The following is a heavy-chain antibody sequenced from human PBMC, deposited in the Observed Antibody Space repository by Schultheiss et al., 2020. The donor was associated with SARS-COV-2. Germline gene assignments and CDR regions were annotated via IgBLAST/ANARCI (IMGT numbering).Heavy chain of an antibody. V-gene: IGHV3-64*04. CDR3: ARGGYCSGGSCSRRYYFDY. D-gene: IGHD2-15*01. Sequence: GGSLRLSCSASGFTFSSYAMHWVRQAPGKGLEYVSAISSNGGSTYYADSVKGRFTISRDNSKNTLYLQMNSLRAEDTAVYYCARGGYCSGGSCSRRYYFDYWGQGTLVTVSS. J-gene: IGHJ4*02. CDR2: ISSNGGST. CDR1: GFTFSSYA.